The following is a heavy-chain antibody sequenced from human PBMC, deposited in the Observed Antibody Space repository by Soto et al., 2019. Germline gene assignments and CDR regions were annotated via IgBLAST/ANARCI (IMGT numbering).Heavy chain of an antibody. J-gene: IGHJ5*02. CDR2: ISGNGRAT. Sequence: PGGSLRLSCAASGFTFSSYAMSWVRQAPGKGLEWVSSISGNGRATYYADSVKGRSTIFRDNSQNTLYLQLNSLRAEDTAIYYCAKEWERRGPTCDNGVCYLLDLWGQGTPVTVSS. V-gene: IGHV3-23*01. CDR3: AKEWERRGPTCDNGVCYLLDL. CDR1: GFTFSSYA. D-gene: IGHD2-8*01.